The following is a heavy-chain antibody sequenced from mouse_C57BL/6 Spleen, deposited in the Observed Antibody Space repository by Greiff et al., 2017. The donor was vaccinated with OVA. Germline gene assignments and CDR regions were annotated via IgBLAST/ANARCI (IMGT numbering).Heavy chain of an antibody. CDR3: AKTRFAY. CDR2: IWSGGST. Sequence: VQLQQSGPGLVQPSQSLSITCTVSGFSLNSYGVHWVRQPPGKGLEWLGVIWSGGSTDYNAAFISRLSISKDNSKSKVFFKMNSLHADDTAIYYCAKTRFAYWGQGTLVTVSA. J-gene: IGHJ3*01. V-gene: IGHV2-4*01. CDR1: GFSLNSYG.